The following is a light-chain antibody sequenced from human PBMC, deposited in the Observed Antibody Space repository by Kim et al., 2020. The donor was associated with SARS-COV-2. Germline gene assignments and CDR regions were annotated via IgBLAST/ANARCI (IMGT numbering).Light chain of an antibody. CDR1: SSDVGAYNL. J-gene: IGLJ3*02. V-gene: IGLV2-14*03. Sequence: GPSVTISCTGTSSDVGAYNLVSWYQQHPGKAPKFMIHDVSQRPSGVSNRFSGSKSGNTASLTISGLQAEDEADYYCTSYTRSDTWVFGGGTKVTVL. CDR3: TSYTRSDTWV. CDR2: DVS.